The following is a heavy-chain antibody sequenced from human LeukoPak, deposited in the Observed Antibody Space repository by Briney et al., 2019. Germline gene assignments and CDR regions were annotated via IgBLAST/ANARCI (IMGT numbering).Heavy chain of an antibody. J-gene: IGHJ4*02. D-gene: IGHD2-15*01. CDR3: AKWDIVVVVAADY. CDR1: GFTVSSYA. V-gene: IGHV3-23*01. CDR2: ISGSGGST. Sequence: GGSLRLSCAASGFTVSSYAMSWVRQAPGKGLEWVSAISGSGGSTYYADSVKGRFTISRDNSKNTLYLQMNSLRAEDTAVYYCAKWDIVVVVAADYWGQGTLVTVSS.